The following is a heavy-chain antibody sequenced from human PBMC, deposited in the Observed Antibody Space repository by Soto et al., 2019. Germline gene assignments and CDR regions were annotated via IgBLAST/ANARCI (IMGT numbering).Heavy chain of an antibody. J-gene: IGHJ6*02. CDR2: IIPIFGTA. CDR1: GGTFSSYA. V-gene: IGHV1-69*13. Sequence: GASVKVSCKASGGTFSSYAISWVRQAPGQGLEWMGGIIPIFGTANYAQKFRGRVTITADESTSTAYMELSSLRSEDTAVYYCARYVRGPIAAAYYYYGMDVWGQGTTVTVSS. D-gene: IGHD6-13*01. CDR3: ARYVRGPIAAAYYYYGMDV.